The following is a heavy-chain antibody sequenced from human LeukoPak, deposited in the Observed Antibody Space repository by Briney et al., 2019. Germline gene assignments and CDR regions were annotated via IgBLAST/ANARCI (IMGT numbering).Heavy chain of an antibody. J-gene: IGHJ5*02. CDR1: GSFTGEY. CDR3: ARSPYDSGSYVSAP. V-gene: IGHV1-2*02. D-gene: IGHD3-10*01. Sequence: ASVKDSCKASGSFTGEYVHWVRQAPGQGLEWLGWINPDTGGTNFAQKFQGRVTMAGDTSISTAYMELSRLTSDDTAVYYRARSPYDSGSYVSAPWGQGTQVTVSS. CDR2: INPDTGGT.